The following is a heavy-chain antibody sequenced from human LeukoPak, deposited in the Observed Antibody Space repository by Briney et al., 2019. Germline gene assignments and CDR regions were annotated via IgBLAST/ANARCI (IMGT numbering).Heavy chain of an antibody. Sequence: SETPSLTCTVSGGSISSSSYYWGWIRQPPGKGLEWIGSIYYSGSTYYNPSLKSRVTISVDTSKNQFSLKLSSVTAADTAVCYCARSGYDFWSGYSPYYFDYWGQGTLVTVSS. D-gene: IGHD3-3*01. J-gene: IGHJ4*02. V-gene: IGHV4-39*01. CDR1: GGSISSSSYY. CDR2: IYYSGST. CDR3: ARSGYDFWSGYSPYYFDY.